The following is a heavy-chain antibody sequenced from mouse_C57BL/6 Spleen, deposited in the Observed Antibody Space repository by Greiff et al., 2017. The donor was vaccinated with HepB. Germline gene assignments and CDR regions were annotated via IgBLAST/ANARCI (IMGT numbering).Heavy chain of an antibody. J-gene: IGHJ1*03. CDR1: GYTFTSYW. D-gene: IGHD1-1*01. CDR2: IDPSDSYT. CDR3: ARWAYYGSSLWYVDV. Sequence: VQLQQSGAELVMPGASVKLSCKASGYTFTSYWMHWVKQRPGQGLEWIGEIDPSDSYTNYNQKFKGKSTLTVDKYSSTAYMQLSSLTSEDSAVYYCARWAYYGSSLWYVDVWGTGTTVTDAS. V-gene: IGHV1-69*01.